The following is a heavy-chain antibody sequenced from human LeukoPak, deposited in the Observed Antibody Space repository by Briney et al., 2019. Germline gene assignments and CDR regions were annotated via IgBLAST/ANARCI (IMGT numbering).Heavy chain of an antibody. CDR3: ARDGRAGSLFAY. CDR2: ISYSGST. Sequence: SETLSLTCTVSGGSISSSNNYWDWIRQPPGKGLEWVGYISYSGSTNYNPSLKSRVTISVDTSKNQFSLKLSSVTAADTAIYYCARDGRAGSLFAYWGQGTLVTVSS. J-gene: IGHJ4*02. CDR1: GGSISSSNNY. D-gene: IGHD6-19*01. V-gene: IGHV4-61*01.